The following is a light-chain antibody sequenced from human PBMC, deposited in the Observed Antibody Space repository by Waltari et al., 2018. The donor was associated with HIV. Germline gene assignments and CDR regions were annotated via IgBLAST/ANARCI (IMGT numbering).Light chain of an antibody. CDR3: QQFGPFPPFT. CDR1: QDISTA. J-gene: IGKJ3*01. Sequence: QLTQSPSSLSASVGATVTITCRASQDISTALACYQQKPGKPPQLLISGASTVHPGGSSRFSAFGSGTDFTLTIASLHHDDVGSFYCQQFGPFPPFTFGPGTRVAIK. V-gene: IGKV1-13*01. CDR2: GAS.